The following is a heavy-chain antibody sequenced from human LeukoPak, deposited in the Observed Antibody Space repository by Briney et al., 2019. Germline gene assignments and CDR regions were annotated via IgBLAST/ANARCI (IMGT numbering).Heavy chain of an antibody. D-gene: IGHD2-21*01. Sequence: SETLSLTCAVYGGSFSGYYWSWIRQPPGKGLEWIGEINHSGSTNHNPSLKSRVTISVDTSKNQFSLKLSSVTAADTAVYYCARVGDSGGFDPWGQGTLVTVSS. V-gene: IGHV4-34*01. CDR2: INHSGST. J-gene: IGHJ5*02. CDR3: ARVGDSGGFDP. CDR1: GGSFSGYY.